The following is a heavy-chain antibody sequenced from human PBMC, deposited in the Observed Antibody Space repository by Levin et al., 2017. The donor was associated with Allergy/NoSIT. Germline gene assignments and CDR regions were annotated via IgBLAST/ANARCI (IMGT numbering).Heavy chain of an antibody. CDR2: IYPGDSDT. CDR1: GYSFASYW. CDR3: ARRGSGYDKGRGAFDI. V-gene: IGHV5-51*01. D-gene: IGHD5-12*01. J-gene: IGHJ3*02. Sequence: GESLKISCKGSGYSFASYWIGWVRQMPGKGLEWMGIIYPGDSDTRYSPSFQGQVTISADKSISTAYLQWSGLKASDTAMYYCARRGSGYDKGRGAFDIWGQGTMVTISS.